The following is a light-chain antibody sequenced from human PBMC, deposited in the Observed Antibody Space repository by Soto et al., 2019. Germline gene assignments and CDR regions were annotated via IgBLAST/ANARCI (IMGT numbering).Light chain of an antibody. J-gene: IGKJ2*01. CDR1: QSVSSTY. CDR2: GAS. CDR3: QQYGSSPYT. Sequence: EIVLTQSPGTLSLSPGERATLSCRASQSVSSTYLAWYQQKPGQAPRLLIHGASSRATGIPDRFSGSGSGTDFPLTIRRLEPEDFAVYYCQQYGSSPYTFGQGTKLEIK. V-gene: IGKV3-20*01.